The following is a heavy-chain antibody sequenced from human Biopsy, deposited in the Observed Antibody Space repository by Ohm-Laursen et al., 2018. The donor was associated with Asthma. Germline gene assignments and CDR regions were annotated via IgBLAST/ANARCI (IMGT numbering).Heavy chain of an antibody. V-gene: IGHV4-39*02. J-gene: IGHJ2*01. D-gene: IGHD6-6*01. CDR2: IYYSGRT. Sequence: GTLSLTCIVSSDAMSTSGSYWGWIRQSPGKGLEWIGSIYYSGRTYYNPSLESRVTISADTSKNHFSLKVTSVTAADTAVYYCARAVSSSSYWYFDLWGRGDLVTVSS. CDR3: ARAVSSSSYWYFDL. CDR1: SDAMSTSGSY.